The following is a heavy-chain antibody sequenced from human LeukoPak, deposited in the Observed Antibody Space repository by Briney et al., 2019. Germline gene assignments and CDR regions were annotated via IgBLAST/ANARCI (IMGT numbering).Heavy chain of an antibody. D-gene: IGHD3/OR15-3a*01. V-gene: IGHV3-30*02. CDR2: INEGGNRK. J-gene: IGHJ4*02. CDR1: GFTFSTCG. CDR3: VKDFHNSWTFDY. Sequence: GGSLRLSCAASGFTFSTCGMHWVRQAPGKGLEWVAFINEGGNRKDYADSVQGRLTISRDTSKNILYLQMNSLRVEDTAVYYCVKDFHNSWTFDYWGQGTLVTVSS.